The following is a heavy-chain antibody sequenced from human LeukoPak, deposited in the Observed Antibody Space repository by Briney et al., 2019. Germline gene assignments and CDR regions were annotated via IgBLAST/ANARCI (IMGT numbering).Heavy chain of an antibody. CDR2: IYYSGST. J-gene: IGHJ4*02. Sequence: PSETLSLTCTVSGGSISSGGYYWSWIRQHPGKGLEWIGYIYYSGSTYYNPSLKSRVTISVDTSKNQFSLKLSSVTAADTAVYYCAREIYGGYFDYWGQGTLVTVSS. CDR1: GGSISSGGYY. CDR3: AREIYGGYFDY. D-gene: IGHD2/OR15-2a*01. V-gene: IGHV4-31*03.